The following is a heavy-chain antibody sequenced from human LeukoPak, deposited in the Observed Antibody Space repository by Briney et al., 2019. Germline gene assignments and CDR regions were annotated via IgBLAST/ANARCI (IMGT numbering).Heavy chain of an antibody. D-gene: IGHD3-16*01. CDR2: ISGSGGST. CDR1: GFTFSSYA. V-gene: IGHV3-23*01. CDR3: AKAEGGTYAFDI. J-gene: IGHJ3*02. Sequence: QPGGSLRLSCAASGFTFSSYAMSSVRQAPGKGLELVAAISGSGGSTYYADSVKGRFTISRDNSKNTRYLQMNSLRAEDTAVYYCAKAEGGTYAFDIWGQGTMVTVSS.